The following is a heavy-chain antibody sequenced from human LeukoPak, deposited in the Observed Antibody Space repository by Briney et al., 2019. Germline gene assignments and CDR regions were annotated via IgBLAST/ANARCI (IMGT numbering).Heavy chain of an antibody. CDR1: GFTFSSYE. CDR3: ARATIGGYSGYSYMDV. D-gene: IGHD5-12*01. Sequence: GGSLRLSCAASGFTFSSYEMNWVRQAPGKGLEWVSYISSSGSTIYYADSVKGRFTISRDNAKNSLYLQMKSLRAEDTAVYYCARATIGGYSGYSYMDVGAKGTTVTVSS. J-gene: IGHJ6*03. V-gene: IGHV3-48*03. CDR2: ISSSGSTI.